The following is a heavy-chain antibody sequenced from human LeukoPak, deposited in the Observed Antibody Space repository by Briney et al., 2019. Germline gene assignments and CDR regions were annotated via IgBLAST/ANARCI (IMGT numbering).Heavy chain of an antibody. CDR3: ARDAQYYYDSSGYYPNWFDP. V-gene: IGHV3-23*01. CDR1: GFTFSSYA. J-gene: IGHJ5*02. Sequence: GGSLRLSCAASGFTFSSYAMSWVRQAPGKGLEWVSTISGSGGSTDYADSVKGRFTISRDNSKNTLYLQMGSLRAEDMAVYYCARDAQYYYDSSGYYPNWFDPWGQGTLVTVSS. CDR2: ISGSGGST. D-gene: IGHD3-22*01.